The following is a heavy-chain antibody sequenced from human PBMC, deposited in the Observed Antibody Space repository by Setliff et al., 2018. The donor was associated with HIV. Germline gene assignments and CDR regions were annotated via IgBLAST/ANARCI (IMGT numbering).Heavy chain of an antibody. V-gene: IGHV4-38-2*02. Sequence: PSETLSLTCTVSGYPISSGYYWGWIRQPPGTGLEWIGSIYHSGTTYYNPSLKSRVTISVDTSNNQFSLKLSSATAAATAVYYCARRLQFLEFLHGVGGLDVWGQGTTVTVSS. J-gene: IGHJ6*02. CDR3: ARRLQFLEFLHGVGGLDV. D-gene: IGHD3-3*01. CDR1: GYPISSGYY. CDR2: IYHSGTT.